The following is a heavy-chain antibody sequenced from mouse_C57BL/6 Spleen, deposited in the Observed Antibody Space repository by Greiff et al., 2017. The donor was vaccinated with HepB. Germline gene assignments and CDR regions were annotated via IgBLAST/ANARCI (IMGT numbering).Heavy chain of an antibody. CDR3: ARGYYGSSLWYFDV. CDR1: GYTFTSYW. J-gene: IGHJ1*03. V-gene: IGHV1-69*01. Sequence: VQLQQSGAELVMPGASVKLSCKASGYTFTSYWMHWVKQRPGHGLEWIGEIDPSDSYTNYNQKFKGKSTLTVDTSASTAYMQLSSLTSEASAVYYGARGYYGSSLWYFDVWGTGTTVTVSS. CDR2: IDPSDSYT. D-gene: IGHD1-1*01.